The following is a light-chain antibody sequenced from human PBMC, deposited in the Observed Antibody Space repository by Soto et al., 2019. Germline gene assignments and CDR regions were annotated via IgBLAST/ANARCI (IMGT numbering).Light chain of an antibody. J-gene: IGLJ1*01. CDR2: EVS. V-gene: IGLV2-14*03. CDR1: SSDVGAYDY. Sequence: QSALTQPASVSGSPGKSIAISCTGSSSDVGAYDYVSWYQQHPDKAPRLIMYEVSYRPSGVSNRFSGSKSVNTATLTISGLQAEDEGDYYCSSHTTSDTRVFGTGTKVTVL. CDR3: SSHTTSDTRV.